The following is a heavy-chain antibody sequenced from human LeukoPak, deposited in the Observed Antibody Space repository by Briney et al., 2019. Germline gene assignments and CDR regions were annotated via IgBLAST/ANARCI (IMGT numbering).Heavy chain of an antibody. D-gene: IGHD6-6*01. V-gene: IGHV3-33*01. CDR3: ARDLSSSATSAFDI. Sequence: PGGSLRLSCAASGFTFSSYGMHWVRQAPGKGLEWVAVIWYDGSNKYYADSVKGRFTISRDNSKNTLYLQMNSLRAEDTAVYYCARDLSSSATSAFDIWGQGTMVTVSS. CDR2: IWYDGSNK. CDR1: GFTFSSYG. J-gene: IGHJ3*02.